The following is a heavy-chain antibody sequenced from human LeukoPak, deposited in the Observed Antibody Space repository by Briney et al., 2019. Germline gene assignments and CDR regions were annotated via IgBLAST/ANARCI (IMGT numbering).Heavy chain of an antibody. J-gene: IGHJ4*02. D-gene: IGHD6-19*01. CDR3: AKNNDLRGIAVAGLDY. CDR1: GFTFDDYA. CDR2: ISGDGGST. V-gene: IGHV3-43*02. Sequence: PGGSLRLSCAASGFTFDDYAMHWVRQAPGKGLEWVSLISGDGGSTYYADSVKGRFTISRDNSKNSLYLQMNSLRTGDTALYYCAKNNDLRGIAVAGLDYWGQGTLVTVSS.